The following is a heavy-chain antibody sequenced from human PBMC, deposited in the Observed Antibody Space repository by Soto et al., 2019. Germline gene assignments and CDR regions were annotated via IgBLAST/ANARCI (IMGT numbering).Heavy chain of an antibody. D-gene: IGHD6-6*01. Sequence: SETLSLTCTVSGGSISSYYWSWIRQPPGKGLEWIGYIYYSGSTNYNPSLKSRVTISVDTSKNQFSLKLSSVTAADTAVYYCARALDTSVRQSWFDPWGQGTRVTVSS. CDR1: GGSISSYY. J-gene: IGHJ5*02. V-gene: IGHV4-59*01. CDR3: ARALDTSVRQSWFDP. CDR2: IYYSGST.